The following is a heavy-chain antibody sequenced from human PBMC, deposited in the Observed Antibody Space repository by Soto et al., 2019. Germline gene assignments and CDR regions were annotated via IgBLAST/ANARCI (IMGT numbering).Heavy chain of an antibody. CDR2: IIPIFGSA. Sequence: SLNVSCKASGGTFSNYAMPWVRQAPGQGLEWLGKIIPIFGSANYAQNFQGRVTITADESTTTAYMELSSLRSDDMAVYYCSKDGGKDGYFGNWFDPWGQGTLGTVSS. V-gene: IGHV1-69*13. D-gene: IGHD5-12*01. J-gene: IGHJ5*02. CDR3: SKDGGKDGYFGNWFDP. CDR1: GGTFSNYA.